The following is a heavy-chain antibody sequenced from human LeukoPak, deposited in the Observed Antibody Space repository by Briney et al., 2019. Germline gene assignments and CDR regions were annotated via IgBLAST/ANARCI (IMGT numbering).Heavy chain of an antibody. D-gene: IGHD3-3*01. Sequence: SETLSLTCTVSGASLSSHYSSWIRQPPGKGWEWIGYFSYSGGTNYNPSLKSRVPISLDTSKYQFSLRLSSVTAADTAVYYCARLSTYYDFWSPGDYWGQGTLFTVSS. CDR3: ARLSTYYDFWSPGDY. CDR2: FSYSGGT. CDR1: GASLSSHY. J-gene: IGHJ4*02. V-gene: IGHV4-59*11.